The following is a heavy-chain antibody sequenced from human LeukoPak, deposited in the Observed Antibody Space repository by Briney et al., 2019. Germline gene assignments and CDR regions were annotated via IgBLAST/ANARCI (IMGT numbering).Heavy chain of an antibody. D-gene: IGHD6-13*01. CDR2: MNPNSGNT. J-gene: IGHJ4*02. Sequence: APVKVSCKASGYTFTSYDINWVRQATGQGLEWMGWMNPNSGNTGYAQKFQGRVTMTTDTSTSTAYMELRSLRSDDTAVYYCARDGAAAGKEGFDYWGQGTLVTVSS. CDR1: GYTFTSYD. CDR3: ARDGAAAGKEGFDY. V-gene: IGHV1-8*01.